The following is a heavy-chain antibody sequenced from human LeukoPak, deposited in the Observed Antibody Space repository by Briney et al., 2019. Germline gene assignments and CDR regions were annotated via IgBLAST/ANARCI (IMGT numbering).Heavy chain of an antibody. CDR2: IDYSGST. J-gene: IGHJ4*02. CDR1: GSSISGHF. Sequence: PSETLSLTCAVSGSSISGHFWNWIRQPPEKGLEWIGYIDYSGSTNYNPSLKSRVSISVDTSKNHFSLKLSSVTATDTAVYYCARESSGYYLDYRGQGTLVTVSS. V-gene: IGHV4-59*11. CDR3: ARESSGYYLDY. D-gene: IGHD6-19*01.